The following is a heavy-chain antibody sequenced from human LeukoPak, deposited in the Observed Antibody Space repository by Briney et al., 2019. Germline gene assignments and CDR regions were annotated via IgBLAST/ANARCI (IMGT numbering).Heavy chain of an antibody. V-gene: IGHV3-48*04. CDR2: INIVNNAI. Sequence: PGGSLRLSCAASGFTFSSYSMNWVRQAPGKGLEWASHINIVNNAIYYSDSVKGRFTISRDNAKNSLYLQMNSLSAEDTAVYYCARDSGEGGTFDYWGQGTLVSVSS. CDR3: ARDSGEGGTFDY. J-gene: IGHJ4*02. D-gene: IGHD1-26*01. CDR1: GFTFSSYS.